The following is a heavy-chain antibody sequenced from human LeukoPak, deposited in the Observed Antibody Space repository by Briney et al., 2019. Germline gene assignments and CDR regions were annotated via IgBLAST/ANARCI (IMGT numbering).Heavy chain of an antibody. V-gene: IGHV3-30*18. D-gene: IGHD5-18*01. CDR3: AKATSPDTAMVDFDY. CDR2: ISYDGSNK. J-gene: IGHJ4*02. CDR1: GFTFSSYG. Sequence: GGSLRLSCAASGFTFSSYGMHWVRQAPGKGLEWVAVISYDGSNKYYADFVKGRFTISRDNSKNTLYLQMNSLRAEDTAVYYCAKATSPDTAMVDFDYWGQGTLVTVSS.